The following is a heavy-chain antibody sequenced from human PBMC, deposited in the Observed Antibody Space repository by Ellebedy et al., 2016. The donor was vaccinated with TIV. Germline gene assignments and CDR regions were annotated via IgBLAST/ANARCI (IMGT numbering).Heavy chain of an antibody. CDR1: GFTFDDYT. CDR2: ISWDGGST. CDR3: ARERVVPAATIDY. V-gene: IGHV3-43*01. J-gene: IGHJ4*02. D-gene: IGHD2-2*01. Sequence: GGSLRLXCAASGFTFDDYTMHWVRQAPGKGLEWVSLISWDGGSTYYADSVKGRFTISRDNSKNTLYLQMNSLRAEDTAVYYCARERVVPAATIDYWGQGTLVTVSS.